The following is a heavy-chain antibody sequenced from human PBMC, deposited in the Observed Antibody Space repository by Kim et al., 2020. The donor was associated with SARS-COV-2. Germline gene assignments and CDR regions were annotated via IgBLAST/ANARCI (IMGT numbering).Heavy chain of an antibody. CDR3: AKEEGLDSSSYFDY. CDR2: IWYDGSNK. V-gene: IGHV3-33*06. Sequence: GGSLRLSCAASGFTFSSYGMHWVRQAPGKGLEWVAVIWYDGSNKYYADSVKGRFTISRDNSKNTLYLQMNSLRAEDTAVYYCAKEEGLDSSSYFDYWGQG. D-gene: IGHD6-13*01. J-gene: IGHJ4*02. CDR1: GFTFSSYG.